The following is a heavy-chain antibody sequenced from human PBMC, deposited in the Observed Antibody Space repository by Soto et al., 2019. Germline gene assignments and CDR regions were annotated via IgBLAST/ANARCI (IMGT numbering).Heavy chain of an antibody. J-gene: IGHJ2*01. CDR1: GGSISGGVHS. CDR2: IFDSGST. V-gene: IGHV4-30-4*01. D-gene: IGHD2-8*01. Sequence: QVQLQESGPGLVKPSETLSLTCTVSGGSISGGVHSWSWIRQPPGKGLEWIGHIFDSGSTYYNPSIKSRFTISVDPSKTPFSLTLSSVTPADTAVYYCAREIMPLTNDWSFDLWGRGTLVTVSS. CDR3: AREIMPLTNDWSFDL.